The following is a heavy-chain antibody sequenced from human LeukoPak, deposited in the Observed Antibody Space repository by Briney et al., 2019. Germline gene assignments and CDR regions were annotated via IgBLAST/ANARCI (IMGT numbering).Heavy chain of an antibody. V-gene: IGHV3-30*18. CDR2: ISYGGNEI. CDR3: AKGLALGVPALIDW. J-gene: IGHJ4*02. D-gene: IGHD3-10*01. Sequence: GGSLRLSCAASGFAFSSYGMHWVRQAPGKGLEWVAVISYGGNEIHYADSVKGRFTVSRDKSKSALYLQMNSLRPDDTALYFCAKGLALGVPALIDWWGQGTLVTVSS. CDR1: GFAFSSYG.